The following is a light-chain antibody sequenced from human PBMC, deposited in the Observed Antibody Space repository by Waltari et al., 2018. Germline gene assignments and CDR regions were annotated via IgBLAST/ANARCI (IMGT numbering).Light chain of an antibody. CDR3: SSYTNDTTLDVI. J-gene: IGLJ2*01. Sequence: GVSSRFSGSKSGNTASLTISGLQAEDKGDYYCSSYTNDTTLDVIFGGGTKLTVL. V-gene: IGLV2-14*01.